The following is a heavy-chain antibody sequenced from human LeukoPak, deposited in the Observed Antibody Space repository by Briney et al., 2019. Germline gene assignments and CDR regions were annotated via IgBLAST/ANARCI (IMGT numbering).Heavy chain of an antibody. D-gene: IGHD3-10*02. CDR2: IYYSGST. J-gene: IGHJ3*02. CDR3: ARDQDYVDAFDI. CDR1: GGSISSDDYY. V-gene: IGHV4-30-4*01. Sequence: PSETLSLTCTVSGGSISSDDYYWSWIRQPPGKGLEWIGYIYYSGSTYYNPSLKSRVTISVDTSKNQFSLKLSSVTAADTAVYYCARDQDYVDAFDIWGQGTMVTVSS.